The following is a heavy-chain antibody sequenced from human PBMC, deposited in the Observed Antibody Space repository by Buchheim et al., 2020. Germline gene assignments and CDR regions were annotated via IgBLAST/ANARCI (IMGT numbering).Heavy chain of an antibody. CDR3: ARGVPRMRPGALGY. D-gene: IGHD2-15*01. V-gene: IGHV3-30-3*01. J-gene: IGHJ4*02. CDR1: GFTFSSYA. Sequence: QVQLVESGGGVVQPGRSLRLSCAASGFTFSSYAMHWVRQAPGKGLEWVAVISYDGSNKYYADSVKGRFTISRDNSKNTLYLQMNSLRAEDTAVYYCARGVPRMRPGALGYWGQGTL. CDR2: ISYDGSNK.